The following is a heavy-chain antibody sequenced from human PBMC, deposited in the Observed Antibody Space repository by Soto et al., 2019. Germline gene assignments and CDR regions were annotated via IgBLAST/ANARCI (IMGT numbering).Heavy chain of an antibody. CDR1: GDSISSNTFY. V-gene: IGHV4-39*01. J-gene: IGHJ4*02. D-gene: IGHD5-18*01. CDR3: ARHGQIGIHYFDY. CDR2: IYYSGYT. Sequence: QPQLQESGPGLVKPSETLSLTCTVSGDSISSNTFYWGWIRQPAGKDLEWIASIYYSGYTYYNPSLKSRVAISVDTSKNQFSLKLSSVAAADTAVYYCARHGQIGIHYFDYWGQGTLVTVSS.